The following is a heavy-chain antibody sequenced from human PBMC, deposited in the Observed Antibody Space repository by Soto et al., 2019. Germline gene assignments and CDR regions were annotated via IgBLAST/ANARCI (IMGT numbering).Heavy chain of an antibody. CDR3: ARDTGGSYDY. CDR1: GFMFSNAW. Sequence: PGGSLRLSCAASGFMFSNAWINWVRQAPGKGLEWVGRARKKANSYAPEYAPSVKGRFPISRDDSKDTMYLQMNSLKIEDTAVYYCARDTGGSYDYWGQGALVTVSS. CDR2: ARKKANSYAP. J-gene: IGHJ4*02. V-gene: IGHV3-72*01. D-gene: IGHD3-16*01.